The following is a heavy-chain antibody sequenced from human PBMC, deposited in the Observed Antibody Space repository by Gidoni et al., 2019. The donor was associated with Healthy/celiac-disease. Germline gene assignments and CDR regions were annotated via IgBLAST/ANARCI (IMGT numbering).Heavy chain of an antibody. CDR3: AKSINGGNSYYFDY. Sequence: TASGFTFSSYARSWVRQAPGKGLEWVSAISGSGGSTYYADSVKGRFTISRDNSKNTLYLQMNSLRAEDTAVYYCAKSINGGNSYYFDYWGQGTLVTVSS. J-gene: IGHJ4*02. D-gene: IGHD1-7*01. CDR2: ISGSGGST. CDR1: GFTFSSYA. V-gene: IGHV3-23*01.